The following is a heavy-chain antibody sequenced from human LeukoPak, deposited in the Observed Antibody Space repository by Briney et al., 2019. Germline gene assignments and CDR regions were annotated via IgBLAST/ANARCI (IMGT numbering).Heavy chain of an antibody. CDR3: AKDSVGVVIIPVSYPLSDFDY. D-gene: IGHD3-3*01. V-gene: IGHV3-23*01. J-gene: IGHJ4*02. CDR2: ISGSGGIT. CDR1: GFTFRSYA. Sequence: GGSLRLSCAASGFTFRSYAMSWVRQAPVQGLEWVSAISGSGGITYYADSVKGRFTISRYYSKNTLNLQMNSMKAEETAVYYCAKDSVGVVIIPVSYPLSDFDYWGQGTLVTVSS.